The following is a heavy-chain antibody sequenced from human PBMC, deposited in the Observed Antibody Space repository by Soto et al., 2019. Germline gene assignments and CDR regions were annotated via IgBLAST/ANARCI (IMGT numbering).Heavy chain of an antibody. CDR3: ARVDYYGSGSYSGDY. CDR2: IIPILGIA. V-gene: IGHV1-69*02. D-gene: IGHD3-10*01. Sequence: QVQLVQSGAEVKKPGSSVKVSCKASGGTFSSYTISWVGQAPGQGLEWMGRIIPILGIANYAQKFQGRVTITADKSTSTAYMELSSLRSEDTAVYYCARVDYYGSGSYSGDYWGQGTLVTVSS. J-gene: IGHJ4*02. CDR1: GGTFSSYT.